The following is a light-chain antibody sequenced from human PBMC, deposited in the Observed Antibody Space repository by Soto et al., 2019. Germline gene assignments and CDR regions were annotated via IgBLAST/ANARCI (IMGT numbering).Light chain of an antibody. V-gene: IGLV2-23*03. CDR2: EGS. CDR1: SSDVGGYNL. J-gene: IGLJ1*01. Sequence: QSVLTQPASVSGSPGQSITFSCTGTSSDVGGYNLVSWYQQHPGKAPKVIISEGSKRPSGVSSRFSGSKSGNTASLTISGLQAEDEADYYCCSYAGYSTFVFGGGTKVTVL. CDR3: CSYAGYSTFV.